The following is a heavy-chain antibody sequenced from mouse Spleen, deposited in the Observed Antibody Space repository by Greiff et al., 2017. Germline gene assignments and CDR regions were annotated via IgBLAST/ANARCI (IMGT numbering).Heavy chain of an antibody. V-gene: IGHV1S132*01. Sequence: VKLMESGAELVKPGASVKLSCKTSGYTFTSYWIQWVKQRPGQGLGWIGEIFPGTGTTYYNEKFKGKATLTIDTSSSTAYMQLSSLTSEDSAVYFCARSITTGDWYFDVWGAGTTVTVSS. D-gene: IGHD2-4*01. J-gene: IGHJ1*01. CDR3: ARSITTGDWYFDV. CDR1: GYTFTSYW. CDR2: IFPGTGTT.